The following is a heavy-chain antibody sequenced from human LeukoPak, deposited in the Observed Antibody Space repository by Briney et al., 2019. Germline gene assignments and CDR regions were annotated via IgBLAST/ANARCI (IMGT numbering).Heavy chain of an antibody. D-gene: IGHD6-13*01. CDR3: TTDLSSSSH. Sequence: PGGCLRLSCAASGFTFSTAWMSWVRQAPGRGLEWVGRLKSKNDGGTADYAAPAKGRFTISRDDSKNMLYLQMHSLKTDGTAVYYCTTDLSSSSHWGQRTMVTVSS. J-gene: IGHJ4*02. CDR2: LKSKNDGGTA. CDR1: GFTFSTAW. V-gene: IGHV3-15*01.